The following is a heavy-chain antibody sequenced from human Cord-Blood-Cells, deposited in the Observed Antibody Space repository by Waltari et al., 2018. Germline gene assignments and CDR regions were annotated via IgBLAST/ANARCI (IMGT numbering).Heavy chain of an antibody. CDR1: GFTFSGCW. J-gene: IGHJ4*02. Sequence: EVQLVESGGGLVQPGGSLRLSCAASGFTFSGCWMSWVRQAHGKGLEWVANIKQDGSEKYYVDSVKGRFTISRDNAKNSLYLQMNSLRAEDTAVYYCARESDYWGQGTLVTVSS. V-gene: IGHV3-7*01. CDR3: ARESDY. CDR2: IKQDGSEK.